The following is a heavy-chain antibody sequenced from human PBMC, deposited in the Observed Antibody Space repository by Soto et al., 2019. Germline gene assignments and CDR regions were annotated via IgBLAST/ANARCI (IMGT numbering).Heavy chain of an antibody. Sequence: SETLSLTCTVSGGSISSYYWSWIRQPPGKGLEWIGYIYYSGSTNYNPSLKSRVTISVDTSKNQFSLKLRSVTAADTAVYYCARIDCSGGSCYLDYWGQGTLVTVSS. CDR1: GGSISSYY. CDR3: ARIDCSGGSCYLDY. D-gene: IGHD2-15*01. V-gene: IGHV4-59*01. CDR2: IYYSGST. J-gene: IGHJ4*02.